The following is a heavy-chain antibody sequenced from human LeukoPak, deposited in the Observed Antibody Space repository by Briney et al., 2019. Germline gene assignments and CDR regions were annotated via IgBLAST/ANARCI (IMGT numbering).Heavy chain of an antibody. J-gene: IGHJ5*02. CDR1: GGSISSSSYY. Sequence: SETLSLTCTVSGGSISSSSYYWGWIRQPPGKGLEWIGSIYYSGSTYYNPSLKSRVTMSVDTSKNQFSLKLTSVTAADTAVYYCARDRAYGDYFRWFDPWGQGTLVTVSS. CDR2: IYYSGST. CDR3: ARDRAYGDYFRWFDP. V-gene: IGHV4-39*07. D-gene: IGHD4-17*01.